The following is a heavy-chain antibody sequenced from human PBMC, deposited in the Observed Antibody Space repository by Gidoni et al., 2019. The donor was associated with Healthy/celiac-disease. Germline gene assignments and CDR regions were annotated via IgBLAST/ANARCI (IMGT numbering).Heavy chain of an antibody. D-gene: IGHD6-19*01. J-gene: IGHJ2*01. CDR1: GYTFTSYG. CDR2: LSAYNGNT. V-gene: IGHV1-18*04. CDR3: ARGDGLAVAGTFHWYFDL. Sequence: PSVKVSCKPSGYTFTSYGISWVRQAPGQGLEWMGWLSAYNGNTNYAQTLQGRVTMTTDTSTSTAYMALRSLRSDDTAVYYCARGDGLAVAGTFHWYFDLWGRGTLVTVSS.